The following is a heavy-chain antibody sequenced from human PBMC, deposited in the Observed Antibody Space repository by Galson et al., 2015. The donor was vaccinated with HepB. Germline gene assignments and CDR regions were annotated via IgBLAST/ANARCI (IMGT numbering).Heavy chain of an antibody. D-gene: IGHD4-23*01. J-gene: IGHJ3*02. V-gene: IGHV3-64*01. CDR3: ARTYRSTVVSAFDI. CDR1: GFTFSSYA. CDR2: ISSNGGST. Sequence: LRLSCAASGFTFSSYAMPWVRQAPGRGLEYVSAISSNGGSTYYANSVKGRFTISRDNSKNTLYLQMGSLRAEDMAVYYCARTYRSTVVSAFDIWGQGTMVTVSS.